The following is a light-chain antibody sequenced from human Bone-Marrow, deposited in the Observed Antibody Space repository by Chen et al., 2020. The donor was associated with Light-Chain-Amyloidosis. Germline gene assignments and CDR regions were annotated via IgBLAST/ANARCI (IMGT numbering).Light chain of an antibody. CDR2: SAS. CDR1: QSISNY. V-gene: IGKV1-39*01. Sequence: DIQMTQSPSSLSASVGDRVTMTCRASQSISNYLNWYQQRPGKAPKLLIHSASTLQSGVPSRFRGSGFGTDFTLTISSLQPEDFASYYCQQTYNAPGFGPGTKVDI. CDR3: QQTYNAPG. J-gene: IGKJ3*01.